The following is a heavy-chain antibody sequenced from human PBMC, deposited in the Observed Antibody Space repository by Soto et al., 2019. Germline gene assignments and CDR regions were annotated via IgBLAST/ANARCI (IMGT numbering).Heavy chain of an antibody. Sequence: SETLSLTCTVSGGSISSYYWSWIRQPLGKGLEWIGCIYYSGSSNYNPSLKSRVTISVDTSKNQFSLKLSSVTAADTAVYYCARWLRPYYFDYWGQGTLVTVSS. CDR1: GGSISSYY. CDR2: IYYSGSS. D-gene: IGHD5-12*01. V-gene: IGHV4-59*01. CDR3: ARWLRPYYFDY. J-gene: IGHJ4*02.